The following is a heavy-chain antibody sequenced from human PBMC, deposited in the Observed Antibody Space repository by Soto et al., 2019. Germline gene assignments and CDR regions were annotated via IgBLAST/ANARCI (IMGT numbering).Heavy chain of an antibody. CDR2: INSDGSST. Sequence: EVQLVESGGGLVQPGGSLRLSCAASGFTFSTYWMHWFRQAPGKGLVWVSRINSDGSSTTYADSVEGRFTISRDNAKNTLYLQMNSLRAEDTAVYYCARGGTRELRSRHNWFDPWGQGILVTVSS. CDR3: ARGGTRELRSRHNWFDP. D-gene: IGHD1-7*01. CDR1: GFTFSTYW. V-gene: IGHV3-74*03. J-gene: IGHJ5*02.